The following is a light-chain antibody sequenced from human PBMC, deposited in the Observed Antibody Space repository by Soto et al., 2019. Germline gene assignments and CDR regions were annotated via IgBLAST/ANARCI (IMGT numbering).Light chain of an antibody. CDR2: GAS. Sequence: EIVLTQSPCTLSFSPGERATLSCRASHSVSSSYLAWYQQKPGQAPRLVIYGASSRATGIPDRFSGSGSGTNFTLTISSLEPEDFAVHYCQQRSTWPRITFGQGTRLEIK. CDR3: QQRSTWPRIT. V-gene: IGKV3D-20*02. J-gene: IGKJ5*01. CDR1: HSVSSSY.